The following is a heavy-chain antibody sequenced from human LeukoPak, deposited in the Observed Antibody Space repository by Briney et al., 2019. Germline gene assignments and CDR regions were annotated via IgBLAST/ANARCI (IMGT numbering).Heavy chain of an antibody. CDR1: GFTFSSYA. J-gene: IGHJ4*02. CDR2: VSGSGGNT. V-gene: IGHV3-23*01. Sequence: GGSLRLSCAASGFTFSSYAMSWVRQAPGKGLEWVATVSGSGGNTHYADSVKGRFTISRDNTKNTLSLQMNSLRAEDTAVYYCAKSGLSRFDYWGQGTLITVSS. CDR3: AKSGLSRFDY. D-gene: IGHD4/OR15-4a*01.